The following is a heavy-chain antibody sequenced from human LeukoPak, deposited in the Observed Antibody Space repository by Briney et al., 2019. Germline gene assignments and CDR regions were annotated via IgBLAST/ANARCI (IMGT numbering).Heavy chain of an antibody. J-gene: IGHJ6*03. CDR2: ISSNSSTI. CDR3: ARAPALRFLEYYFYYMDV. V-gene: IGHV3-48*01. Sequence: PGGSLRLSCAASGFTYSSYSMNWVRQAPGKGLEWVSYISSNSSTIYYADSVKGRFTISRDNAKTSLYLQMNSLRAEDTAVYYCARAPALRFLEYYFYYMDVWGKGTTVTVSS. CDR1: GFTYSSYS. D-gene: IGHD3-3*01.